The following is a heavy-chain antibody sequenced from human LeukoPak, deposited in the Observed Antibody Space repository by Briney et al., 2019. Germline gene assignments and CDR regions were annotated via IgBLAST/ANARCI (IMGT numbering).Heavy chain of an antibody. CDR2: IKEDGSEK. Sequence: GGSLRLSCAASGFTFSTYWMTWVRQAPGKGLEWVANIKEDGSEKYYVDSVKGQFTISRDNAKNSLYLQMNSLRAEDTAVYYCAGDVAGGLSIDPWGQGTLVTVSP. D-gene: IGHD6-13*01. CDR3: AGDVAGGLSIDP. CDR1: GFTFSTYW. V-gene: IGHV3-7*04. J-gene: IGHJ5*02.